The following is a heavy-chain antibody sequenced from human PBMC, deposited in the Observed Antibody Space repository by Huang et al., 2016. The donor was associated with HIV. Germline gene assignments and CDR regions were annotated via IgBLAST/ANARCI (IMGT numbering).Heavy chain of an antibody. D-gene: IGHD3-22*01. Sequence: QITLKESGPPLVKPTQTLTLTCVFTEFSLSIRGMGVGWIRQPPGKALGWLALIYWNDEKRYSPSLENRLTITKDTSKDQVVLTVTNVDPVDTATYFCVRIFGGYDSSGFLDYFDYWGQGTLVTVSS. CDR2: IYWNDEK. J-gene: IGHJ4*02. CDR3: VRIFGGYDSSGFLDYFDY. V-gene: IGHV2-5*01. CDR1: EFSLSIRGMG.